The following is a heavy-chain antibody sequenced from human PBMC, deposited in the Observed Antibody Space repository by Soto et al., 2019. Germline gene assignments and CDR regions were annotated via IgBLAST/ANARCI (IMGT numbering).Heavy chain of an antibody. Sequence: QVLLVQSGAEVKRPGASVKVSCKASGYTFSNYGITWVRQAPGHGLEWLGWVTAFNGDINYAQNVRDRVTLTTDPSTETSYMELSSRRPGDTAGYYCEREGRVSFYYYGMDVWGQGTTVIVSS. CDR2: VTAFNGDI. J-gene: IGHJ6*02. CDR3: EREGRVSFYYYGMDV. V-gene: IGHV1-18*01. CDR1: GYTFSNYG.